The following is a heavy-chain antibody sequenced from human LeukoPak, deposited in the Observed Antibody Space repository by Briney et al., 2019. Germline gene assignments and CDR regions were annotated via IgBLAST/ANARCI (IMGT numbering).Heavy chain of an antibody. J-gene: IGHJ4*02. Sequence: SETLSLTCAVYGGSFSGYYWGWIRQPPGKGLEWIGSVFYSGSPYFNPSLKSRVTISADTSKNQFSLKLSSVTAADTAVYYCARDRGGYSGYFDYWGQGTLVTVSS. CDR1: GGSFSGYY. V-gene: IGHV4-34*12. CDR3: ARDRGGYSGYFDY. CDR2: VFYSGSP. D-gene: IGHD5-12*01.